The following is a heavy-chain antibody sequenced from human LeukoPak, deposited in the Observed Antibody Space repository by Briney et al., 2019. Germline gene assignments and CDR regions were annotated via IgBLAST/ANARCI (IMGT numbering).Heavy chain of an antibody. CDR3: ARDRGGVGHYGDYFSFDC. CDR1: GFTFSNYS. J-gene: IGHJ4*02. CDR2: ISSSSSSR. D-gene: IGHD4-17*01. V-gene: IGHV3-48*01. Sequence: GGSLRLSCAASGFTFSNYSINWVRQAPGKGLEWVAYISSSSSSRYYADSVKGRFTISRDNANNSLSLQMNSLRPEDTAVYYCARDRGGVGHYGDYFSFDCWGRGTLVSVSS.